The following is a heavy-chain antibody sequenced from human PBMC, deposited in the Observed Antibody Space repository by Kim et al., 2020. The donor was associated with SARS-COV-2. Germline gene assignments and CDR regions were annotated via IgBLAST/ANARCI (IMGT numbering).Heavy chain of an antibody. CDR3: ARDPSGGDGEPYYFDY. V-gene: IGHV3-21*01. CDR1: GFTFSSYS. CDR2: ISSSSSYI. J-gene: IGHJ4*02. Sequence: GGSLRLSCAASGFTFSSYSMNWVRQAPGKGLQWVSSISSSSSYIYYADSVKGRFTISRDNAKNSLYLQMNSLRAEDTAVYYCARDPSGGDGEPYYFDYWGQGTLVTVSS. D-gene: IGHD2-21*02.